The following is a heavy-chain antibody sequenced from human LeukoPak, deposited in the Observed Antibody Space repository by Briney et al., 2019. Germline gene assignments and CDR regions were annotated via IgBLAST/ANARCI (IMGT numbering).Heavy chain of an antibody. D-gene: IGHD4-17*01. CDR3: SRAYDYDDYERHFQD. J-gene: IGHJ1*01. CDR2: IRSKTKSYAT. CDR1: GFTLSGSA. Sequence: GGSLRLSCAASGFTLSGSAMHWVRQAPGRGLEWVGRIRSKTKSYATAYAASVKGSISVSRDDSKNTAYLQMNSLKTEDTGVYYCSRAYDYDDYERHFQDWGQGTLVTVSS. V-gene: IGHV3-73*01.